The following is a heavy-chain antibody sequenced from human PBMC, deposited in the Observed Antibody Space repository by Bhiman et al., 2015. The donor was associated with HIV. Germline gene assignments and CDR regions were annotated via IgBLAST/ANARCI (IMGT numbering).Heavy chain of an antibody. CDR3: VRGYTYSNRLLGFDY. D-gene: IGHD5-18*01. V-gene: IGHV3-21*01. CDR2: ISSSSYYI. CDR1: GFTFSSHS. J-gene: IGHJ4*02. Sequence: VQLVESGGGVVQPGRPLRLSCAASGFTFSSHSMNWVRQAPGKGLEWVSSISSSSYYIYYADSVKGRFTISRDNAKNSLYLQMNSLRAEDTAVYYCVRGYTYSNRLLGFDYWGQGTLVTVSS.